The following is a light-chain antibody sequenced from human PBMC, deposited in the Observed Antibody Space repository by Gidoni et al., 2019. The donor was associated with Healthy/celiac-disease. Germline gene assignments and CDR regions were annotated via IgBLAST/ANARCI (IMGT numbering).Light chain of an antibody. V-gene: IGKV1-33*01. CDR3: QQYDNLPALT. J-gene: IGKJ4*01. CDR1: QDISNY. CDR2: DAS. Sequence: DIQMTQSPSSLSASVGDRGTITCQASQDISNYLNWYQQKPGKAPKLLIYDASNLETGVPSRFSGSGSGTDFSFTISSLQPEDLATYYCQQYDNLPALTFGGGTKVEIK.